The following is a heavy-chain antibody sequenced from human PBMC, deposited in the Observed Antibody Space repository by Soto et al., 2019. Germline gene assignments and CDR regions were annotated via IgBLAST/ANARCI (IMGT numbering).Heavy chain of an antibody. CDR1: GYTFSSYG. Sequence: QVQLVQSGAEVKRAGASVKVSCKASGYTFSSYGLSGVRQAPGQGLEWMGWISDYNGNTHHAQKVQGRVIMTTDTSTRRGYMELRSLRYDDKDVQFCAREGYYAGSGTYSPPRYYGMDVWGQGNTGTVSS. V-gene: IGHV1-18*01. CDR2: ISDYNGNT. CDR3: AREGYYAGSGTYSPPRYYGMDV. D-gene: IGHD3-10*01. J-gene: IGHJ6*02.